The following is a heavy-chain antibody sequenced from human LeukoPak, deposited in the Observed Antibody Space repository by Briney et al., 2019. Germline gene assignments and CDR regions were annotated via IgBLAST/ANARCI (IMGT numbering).Heavy chain of an antibody. V-gene: IGHV3-23*01. CDR2: ISGSGSDT. D-gene: IGHD6-19*01. Sequence: PGGSLRLSCAASGFTFSHSAMSWVRQAPGKGLEWISTISGSGSDTNYADSVRGRLIISRDNSKNTLFLQMNSLRAEDTAVYYCAKEERAGVRGFDYWGQGTLVTVSS. J-gene: IGHJ4*02. CDR3: AKEERAGVRGFDY. CDR1: GFTFSHSA.